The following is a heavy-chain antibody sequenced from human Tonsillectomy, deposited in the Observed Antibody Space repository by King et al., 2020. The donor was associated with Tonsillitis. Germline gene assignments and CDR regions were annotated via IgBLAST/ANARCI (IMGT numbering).Heavy chain of an antibody. CDR3: ARGFCSGGGCYPSSAWFDP. D-gene: IGHD2-15*01. CDR2: IYCTGST. J-gene: IGHJ5*02. CDR1: GGSISSGGYS. V-gene: IGHV4-30-4*07. Sequence: VQLQESGPGLVKPSQTLSLTCVVSGGSISSGGYSWSWIRQPPGKGLEWIGYIYCTGSTNYNPSLKSRVNIAVDTSKNQFSLKLSSMTAADTAVYYCARGFCSGGGCYPSSAWFDPWGQGTLVTVSS.